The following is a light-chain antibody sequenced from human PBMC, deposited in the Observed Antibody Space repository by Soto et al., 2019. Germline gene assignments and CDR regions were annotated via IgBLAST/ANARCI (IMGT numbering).Light chain of an antibody. V-gene: IGLV2-23*01. J-gene: IGLJ1*01. CDR2: EGS. CDR3: CSYAGGGSYV. Sequence: QSALTQPASVSGSPGQSITISCTGSSSDVGSYNLVSWHQQHPGKAPKLMIYEGSKRPSGVSNRFSGSKSGNTASLTISGLQAEDEADYHCCSYAGGGSYVFGPGTKLTVL. CDR1: SSDVGSYNL.